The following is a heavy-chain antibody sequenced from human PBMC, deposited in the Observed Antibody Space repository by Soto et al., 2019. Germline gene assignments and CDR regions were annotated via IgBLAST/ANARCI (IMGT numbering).Heavy chain of an antibody. CDR2: IYYSGST. CDR3: ARRGSRSPGSYYYYGMDV. D-gene: IGHD3-10*01. Sequence: QTLSLTCTVSGGSISSVGYYWSWIRQHPGKGLEWIGYIYYSGSTYYNPSLKSRVTISVDTSKNQFSLRLSSVTAADTAVYYCARRGSRSPGSYYYYGMDVWGQGTTVTV. J-gene: IGHJ6*02. CDR1: GGSISSVGYY. V-gene: IGHV4-31*03.